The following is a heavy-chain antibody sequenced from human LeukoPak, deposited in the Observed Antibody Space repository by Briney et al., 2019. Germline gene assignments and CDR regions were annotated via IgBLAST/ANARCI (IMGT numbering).Heavy chain of an antibody. CDR2: IIPIFGTA. D-gene: IGHD1-26*01. J-gene: IGHJ6*02. CDR3: ARASGSYERYYYYGMDV. V-gene: IGHV1-69*13. CDR1: GYTFTSYG. Sequence: SVKVSCKASGYTFTSYGISWVRQAPGQGLEWMGGIIPIFGTANYAQKFQGRVTITADESTSTAYMELSSLRSEDTAVYYCARASGSYERYYYYGMDVWGQGTTVTVSS.